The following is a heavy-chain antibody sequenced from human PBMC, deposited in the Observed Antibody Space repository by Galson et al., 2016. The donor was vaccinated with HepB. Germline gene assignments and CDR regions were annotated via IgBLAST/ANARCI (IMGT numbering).Heavy chain of an antibody. CDR1: GFIFSDDW. CDR2: INEDGSET. CDR3: AKGGPEGTGTLDA. V-gene: IGHV3-74*01. J-gene: IGHJ5*02. D-gene: IGHD1-1*01. Sequence: SLRLSCAASGFIFSDDWMHWVRQTAGRGPVYISHINEDGSETSYADSVKGRSTISRDNAKNTVSLQMNGLRVDDAAVYYCAKGGPEGTGTLDAWGQGTLVTVSS.